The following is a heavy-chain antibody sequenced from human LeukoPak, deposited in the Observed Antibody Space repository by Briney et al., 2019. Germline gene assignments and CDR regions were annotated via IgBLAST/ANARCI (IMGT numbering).Heavy chain of an antibody. J-gene: IGHJ4*02. D-gene: IGHD3-16*01. CDR3: TRGFNYAFDY. Sequence: ASVKVSCKASGYTFGDYYIQWVRQAPGQGLEYMGHINPNGGGTNYAQNSLDRVTMTWDTSITTAYMELSSLRSDDTAMYYCTRGFNYAFDYWGRGTLVTVSS. V-gene: IGHV1-2*06. CDR1: GYTFGDYY. CDR2: INPNGGGT.